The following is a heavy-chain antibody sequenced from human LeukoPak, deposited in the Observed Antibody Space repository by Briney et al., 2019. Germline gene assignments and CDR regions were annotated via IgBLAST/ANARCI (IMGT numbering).Heavy chain of an antibody. D-gene: IGHD6-13*01. CDR3: AEDHGQQLVIDY. CDR2: ISGSGGST. J-gene: IGHJ4*02. V-gene: IGHV3-23*01. Sequence: GGSLRLSCAAPGFTFSSYAMSWVRQAPGKGLEWVSAISGSGGSTYHADSVKGRFTISRDNSKNTLYLQMNSLRAEDTAVYYCAEDHGQQLVIDYWGQGTLVTVSS. CDR1: GFTFSSYA.